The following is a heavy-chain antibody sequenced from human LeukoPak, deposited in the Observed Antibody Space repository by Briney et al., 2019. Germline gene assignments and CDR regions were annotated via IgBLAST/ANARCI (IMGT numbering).Heavy chain of an antibody. CDR2: ISYSGST. CDR3: ARAPERWYSYGSYTYYYMDV. J-gene: IGHJ6*03. V-gene: IGHV4-59*01. CDR1: GGSISSYY. D-gene: IGHD5-18*01. Sequence: SETLSLTCTVSGGSISSYYWSWIRQPPGKGLEWIGSISYSGSTNYNPSLESRVTISVDTSKNQISLKLSSVTAADTTVYYCARAPERWYSYGSYTYYYMDVWGKGTTVTVSS.